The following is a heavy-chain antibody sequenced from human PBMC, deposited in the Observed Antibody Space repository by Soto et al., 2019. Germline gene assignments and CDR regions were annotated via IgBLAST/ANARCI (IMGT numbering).Heavy chain of an antibody. J-gene: IGHJ4*02. V-gene: IGHV5-10-1*01. Sequence: PGESLKISCKGSGYSFAGYWITWVRQKPGKGLEWTGRIDPSDSRTYYSPSFRGHVTISVTKSITTVFLQWSSLRASDTAMYYCARQIYDSGTGPNFQYYFDSWGQGTPVAVSS. CDR2: IDPSDSRT. CDR1: GYSFAGYW. CDR3: ARQIYDSGTGPNFQYYFDS. D-gene: IGHD6-13*01.